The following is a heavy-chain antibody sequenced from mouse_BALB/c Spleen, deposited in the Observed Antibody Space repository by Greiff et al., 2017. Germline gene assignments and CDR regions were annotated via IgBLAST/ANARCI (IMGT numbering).Heavy chain of an antibody. CDR2: IRLKSNNYAT. Sequence: DVMLVESGGGLVQPGGSMKLSCVASGFTFSNYWMNWVRQSPEKGLEWVAEIRLKSNNYATHYAESVKGRFTISRDDSKSSVYLQMNNLRAEDTGIYYCTRAGYGNYAWFAYWGQGTLVTVSA. D-gene: IGHD2-10*02. V-gene: IGHV6-6*02. CDR1: GFTFSNYW. CDR3: TRAGYGNYAWFAY. J-gene: IGHJ3*01.